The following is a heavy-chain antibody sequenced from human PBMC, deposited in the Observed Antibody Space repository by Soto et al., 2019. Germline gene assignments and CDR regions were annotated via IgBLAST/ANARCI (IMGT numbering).Heavy chain of an antibody. D-gene: IGHD5-18*01. Sequence: QVQLQESGPGLVKPSQTLSLTCTVSGGSINSGGYCWSWIRQHPGKGLDWIGCISYGGSTSYNPCLXSXDTISVDTSKNQFSLKLTSVTAADTAVYYCSRGILVWGQGALITVSS. J-gene: IGHJ4*02. CDR1: GGSINSGGYC. V-gene: IGHV4-31*01. CDR2: ISYGGST. CDR3: SRGILV.